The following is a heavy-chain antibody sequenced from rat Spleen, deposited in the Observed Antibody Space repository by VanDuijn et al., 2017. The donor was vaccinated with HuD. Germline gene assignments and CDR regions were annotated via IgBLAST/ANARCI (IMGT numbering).Heavy chain of an antibody. CDR1: GFTFSDYY. Sequence: EVQLVESGGGLVQPGRSLKLSCAASGFTFSDYYMAWVRQAPTKGLEWVATIRHDGSNTYYRNSVKGRFTISRDNAKNTQYLQMDSLRSEDTATYYCTTGGMDAWGQGASVTVSS. V-gene: IGHV5-20*01. J-gene: IGHJ4*01. CDR2: IRHDGSNT. CDR3: TTGGMDA.